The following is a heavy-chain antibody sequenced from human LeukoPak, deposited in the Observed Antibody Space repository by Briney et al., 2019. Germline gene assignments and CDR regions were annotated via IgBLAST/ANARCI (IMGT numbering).Heavy chain of an antibody. Sequence: GGSLRLSCAASGFTVSSNYVGWVRQAPGKGLEWVSVIYSGGSTYYADSVKGRFTISRDNSKNTLYLQMNSLRAEDTAVYYCARAGRSGYYYYGMDVWGQGTTVTVSS. V-gene: IGHV3-66*01. CDR3: ARAGRSGYYYYGMDV. J-gene: IGHJ6*02. D-gene: IGHD3-10*01. CDR1: GFTVSSNY. CDR2: IYSGGST.